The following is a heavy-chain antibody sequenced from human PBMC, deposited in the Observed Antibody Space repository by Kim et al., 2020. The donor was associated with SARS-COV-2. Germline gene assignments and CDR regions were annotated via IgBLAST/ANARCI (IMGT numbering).Heavy chain of an antibody. D-gene: IGHD3-10*01. CDR1: GGSISSNSYY. Sequence: SETLSLSCTVSGGSISSNSYYWGWIRQPPGKGLEWIGSIYYSGSTYYNPSLKSRVTISVDTSKNQFSLKLSSVTAADTAVYYCARQTGYYYGSGSRGDFDYWGQGTLVTVSS. CDR3: ARQTGYYYGSGSRGDFDY. J-gene: IGHJ4*02. CDR2: IYYSGST. V-gene: IGHV4-39*01.